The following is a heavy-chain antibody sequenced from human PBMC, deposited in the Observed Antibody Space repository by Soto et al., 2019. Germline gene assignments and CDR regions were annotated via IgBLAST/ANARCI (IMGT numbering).Heavy chain of an antibody. CDR1: GGSVSSGSYY. J-gene: IGHJ5*02. V-gene: IGHV4-61*01. CDR2: IYYSGST. D-gene: IGHD6-6*01. CDR3: ARDQYPYSSSSWRGAVDP. Sequence: PSETLSLTCTVSGGSVSSGSYYWSWIRQPPGKGLEWIGYIYYSGSTNYNPSLKSRVTISVDTSKNQFSLKLSSVTAADTAVYYCARDQYPYSSSSWRGAVDPWGQGTLVTVSS.